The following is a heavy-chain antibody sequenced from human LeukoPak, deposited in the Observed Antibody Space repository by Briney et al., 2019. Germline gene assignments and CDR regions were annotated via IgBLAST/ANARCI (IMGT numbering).Heavy chain of an antibody. J-gene: IGHJ6*02. V-gene: IGHV3-30*04. CDR1: GFTFSSYA. CDR2: ISYDGSNK. D-gene: IGHD6-19*01. Sequence: GGSLRLSCAASGFTFSSYAMHWVRQAPGKGLEWVAVISYDGSNKYYADSVKGRFTISRDNSKNTLYLQMNSLRAEDTAVYYCARGGSGWYLAYGMDVWGQGTTATVSS. CDR3: ARGGSGWYLAYGMDV.